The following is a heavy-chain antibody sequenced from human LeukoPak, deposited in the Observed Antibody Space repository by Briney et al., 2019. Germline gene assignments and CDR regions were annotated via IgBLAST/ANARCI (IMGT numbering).Heavy chain of an antibody. CDR1: GFTFSSYA. Sequence: GGSLRLSCAASGFTFSSYAMHWVRQAPGRGLEWVAVISYDGSNKYYADSVKGRFTISRDNSKNTLYLQMNSLRAEDTAVYYCARNRHTSSSAYFDYWGQGTLVTVSS. CDR3: ARNRHTSSSAYFDY. D-gene: IGHD6-6*01. CDR2: ISYDGSNK. J-gene: IGHJ4*02. V-gene: IGHV3-30-3*01.